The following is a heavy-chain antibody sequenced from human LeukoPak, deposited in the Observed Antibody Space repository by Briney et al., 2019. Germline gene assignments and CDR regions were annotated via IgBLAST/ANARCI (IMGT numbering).Heavy chain of an antibody. J-gene: IGHJ4*02. Sequence: PSETLSLTCTVSGGSISSGSYYWSWIRQPPGKGLEWIGYIYYSGSTNYNPSLKSRVTISVDTSKNQFSLKLSSVTAADTAVYYCARLKRKYVVETAYYFDYWGQGTLVTVSS. CDR2: IYYSGST. V-gene: IGHV4-61*01. CDR1: GGSISSGSYY. D-gene: IGHD5-24*01. CDR3: ARLKRKYVVETAYYFDY.